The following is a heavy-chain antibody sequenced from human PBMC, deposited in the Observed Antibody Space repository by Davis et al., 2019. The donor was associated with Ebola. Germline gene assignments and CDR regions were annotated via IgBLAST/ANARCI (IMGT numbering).Heavy chain of an antibody. V-gene: IGHV3-23*01. Sequence: GESLKISCASSGFAFTYSAMRWVRQAPGTGLQWVSAINSNAAYTDYTDSVKGRFTISRDNSKNTLYLQMNSLRAEDTAVYYCTRRYCSSPSCTPYYWGQGTLVTVSS. CDR1: GFAFTYSA. CDR2: INSNAAYT. J-gene: IGHJ4*02. CDR3: TRRYCSSPSCTPYY. D-gene: IGHD2-2*01.